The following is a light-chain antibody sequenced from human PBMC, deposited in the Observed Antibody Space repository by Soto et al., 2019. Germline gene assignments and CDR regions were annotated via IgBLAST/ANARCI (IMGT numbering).Light chain of an antibody. Sequence: QSALTQPASVSGSPGQSIAISCTGTSGDIGTYNLVSWYQQHPGKAPKLTISEVNKRPSGVSDRFSGSKSGDTASLTISGLRTEDEADYYCCSFAGSGTGVFGTGTKVTVL. J-gene: IGLJ1*01. CDR1: SGDIGTYNL. V-gene: IGLV2-23*02. CDR2: EVN. CDR3: CSFAGSGTGV.